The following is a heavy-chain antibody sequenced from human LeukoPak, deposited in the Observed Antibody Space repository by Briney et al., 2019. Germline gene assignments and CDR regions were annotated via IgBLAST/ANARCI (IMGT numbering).Heavy chain of an antibody. Sequence: PSETLSLTCTVSGGSISSYYWSWIRQPPGKGLEWIGEINHSGSTNYNPSLKSRVTISVDTSKNQFSLKLSSVTAADTAVYYCARDKTTVTTLRRCDAFDIWGQGTMVTVSS. CDR1: GGSISSYY. V-gene: IGHV4-34*01. J-gene: IGHJ3*02. CDR3: ARDKTTVTTLRRCDAFDI. D-gene: IGHD4-17*01. CDR2: INHSGST.